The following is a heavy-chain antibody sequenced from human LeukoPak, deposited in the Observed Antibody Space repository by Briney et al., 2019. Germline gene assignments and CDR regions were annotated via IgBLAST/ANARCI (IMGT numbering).Heavy chain of an antibody. CDR3: ARIGSYRIAAAGSTVDY. D-gene: IGHD6-13*01. CDR1: GGTFSSYA. V-gene: IGHV1-69*13. Sequence: SVKVSCKASGGTFSSYAISWVRQAPGQGLEWMGGIIPIFGTANYAQKFQGRVTITADESTSTAYMELSSLGSEDTAVYYCARIGSYRIAAAGSTVDYRGQGTLVTVSS. J-gene: IGHJ4*02. CDR2: IIPIFGTA.